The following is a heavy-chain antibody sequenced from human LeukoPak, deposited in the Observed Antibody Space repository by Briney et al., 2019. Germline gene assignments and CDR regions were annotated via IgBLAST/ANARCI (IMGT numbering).Heavy chain of an antibody. CDR3: ARAFSAGTTSHYYYMDV. CDR2: IIPIFGTA. D-gene: IGHD1-7*01. V-gene: IGHV1-69*05. CDR1: GGTFSSYA. J-gene: IGHJ6*03. Sequence: SVKVSCKASGGTFSSYAISWVRQAPGQGLEWMGGIIPIFGTANYAQKFQGRVTITTDESTSTAYMELSSLRSEDTAVYYCARAFSAGTTSHYYYMDVWGKGTTVTVSS.